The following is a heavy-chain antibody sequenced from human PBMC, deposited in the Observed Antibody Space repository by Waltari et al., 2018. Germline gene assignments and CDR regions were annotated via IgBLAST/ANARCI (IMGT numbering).Heavy chain of an antibody. Sequence: QVQLVQSGAEVKMPGSSVKVSCTASGSTFCIYAIGRVRPAPGQGLEWMGGISPIFGTANYAQKFQGRVTITADESTIKAYMELSSLRSEDTAVYYCARDPEVHDAFDIWGQGTMVTVSS. J-gene: IGHJ3*02. CDR1: GSTFCIYA. CDR2: ISPIFGTA. CDR3: ARDPEVHDAFDI. V-gene: IGHV1-69*12.